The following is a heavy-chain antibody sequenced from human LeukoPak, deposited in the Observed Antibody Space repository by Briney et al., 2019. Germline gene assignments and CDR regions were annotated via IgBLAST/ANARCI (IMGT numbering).Heavy chain of an antibody. CDR3: ARDRMITFGGIIVPNWYFDL. Sequence: SETLSLTCTVSGGSISSYYWSWLRQPPGKGLEWIGYIYYSGSTNYNASLKSRVTISLDTSKNQFSLKLTSVTAADTAVYYCARDRMITFGGIIVPNWYFDLWGRGTLVTVSS. D-gene: IGHD3-16*02. J-gene: IGHJ2*01. CDR1: GGSISSYY. V-gene: IGHV4-59*01. CDR2: IYYSGST.